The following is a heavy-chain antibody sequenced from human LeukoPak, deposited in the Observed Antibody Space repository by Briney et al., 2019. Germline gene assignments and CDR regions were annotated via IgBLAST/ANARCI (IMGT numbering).Heavy chain of an antibody. Sequence: SETLSLTCTVAGGSINNYYWSWSRQPPGKGVEGGGYIYYSGTTSYNPSLKSRVTISLDTSKNHFSLKLTSVTAADTALYYCARSGAAGGMYWGQGTLVTVSS. J-gene: IGHJ4*02. V-gene: IGHV4-59*01. CDR2: IYYSGTT. CDR3: ARSGAAGGMY. D-gene: IGHD6-13*01. CDR1: GGSINNYY.